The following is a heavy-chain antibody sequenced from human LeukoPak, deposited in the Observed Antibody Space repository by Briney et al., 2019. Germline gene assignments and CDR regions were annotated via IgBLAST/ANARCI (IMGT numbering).Heavy chain of an antibody. CDR3: ARILGHALTGYYHGMDV. J-gene: IGHJ6*02. V-gene: IGHV3-48*03. D-gene: IGHD2-8*02. CDR2: ISSSGDTI. CDR1: GFTFSSFE. Sequence: GGSLRLSCAASGFTFSSFEMNWVRQAPGKGLEWVSYISSSGDTIYYADSVMGRFTISRDNAKNSLYLQMKSLRAEDTAVYYCARILGHALTGYYHGMDVWGQETTVTVSS.